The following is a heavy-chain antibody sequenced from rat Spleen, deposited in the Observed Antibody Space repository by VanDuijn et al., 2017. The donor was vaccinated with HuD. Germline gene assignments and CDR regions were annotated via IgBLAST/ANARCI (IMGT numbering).Heavy chain of an antibody. Sequence: EVQLVETGGGLVQPGGSLQLSCVASGFTFSSFPMAWVRQAPKKGLEWVASISSGGGGTYYRDSVRGRFSISRDNARSTLYLQMDSLRSEDTATYYCTNNWEAYYWGQGVMVTVSS. D-gene: IGHD5-1*01. CDR3: TNNWEAYY. CDR1: GFTFSSFP. J-gene: IGHJ2*01. V-gene: IGHV5-27*01. CDR2: ISSGGGGT.